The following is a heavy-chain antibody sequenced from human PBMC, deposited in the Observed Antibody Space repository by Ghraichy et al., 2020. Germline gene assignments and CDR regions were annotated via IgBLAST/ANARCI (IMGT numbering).Heavy chain of an antibody. CDR1: GFTFSNAW. V-gene: IGHV3-15*01. CDR2: IKSKTDGGTT. D-gene: IGHD6-13*01. Sequence: GGSLRLSCAASGFTFSNAWMSWVRQAPGKGLEWVGRIKSKTDGGTTDYAAPVKGRFTISRDDSKNTLYLQMNSLKTEDTAVYYCTTGNSSSWYDYYFDYWGQGTLVTVSS. CDR3: TTGNSSSWYDYYFDY. J-gene: IGHJ4*02.